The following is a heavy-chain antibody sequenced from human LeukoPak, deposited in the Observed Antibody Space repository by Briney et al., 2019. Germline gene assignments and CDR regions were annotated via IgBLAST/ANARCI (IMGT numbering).Heavy chain of an antibody. Sequence: PGGSLRLSCAASGFTFSSYWMSWVRQAPGKGLEWVANIKQDGSEKYYVDSVKGRFTISRDNAKNSLYLQMNSLRAEDTAVYYCARDFVVVVAATRFDYWGQGTLVTVSS. V-gene: IGHV3-7*01. J-gene: IGHJ4*02. CDR2: IKQDGSEK. CDR1: GFTFSSYW. CDR3: ARDFVVVVAATRFDY. D-gene: IGHD2-15*01.